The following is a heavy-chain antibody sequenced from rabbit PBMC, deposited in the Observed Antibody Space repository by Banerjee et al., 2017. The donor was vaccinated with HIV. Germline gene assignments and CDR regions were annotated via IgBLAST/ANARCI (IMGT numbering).Heavy chain of an antibody. J-gene: IGHJ4*01. Sequence: QSLEESGGDLVKPGASLTLTCTASGFDLSSYYWICWVRQAPGKGLEWIACIYAGSSGSTHYASWAKGQFTISKTSSTTVTLQMTSLTAADTATYFYAREAYGYTDYIDLWGPGTLVTVS. CDR3: AREAYGYTDYIDL. D-gene: IGHD6-1*01. CDR1: GFDLSSYYW. CDR2: IYAGSSGST. V-gene: IGHV1S40*01.